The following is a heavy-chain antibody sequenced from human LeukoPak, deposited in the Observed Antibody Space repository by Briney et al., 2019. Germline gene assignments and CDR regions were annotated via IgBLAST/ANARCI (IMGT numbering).Heavy chain of an antibody. V-gene: IGHV1-69*05. D-gene: IGHD6-13*01. J-gene: IGHJ5*02. CDR1: GGTFSSYA. CDR3: AREGRIAAAGTNWFDP. CDR2: IIPIFGTA. Sequence: GSSVKVSCEASGGTFSSYAISWVRQAPGQGLEWMGGIIPIFGTANYAQKFQGRVTITTDESTSTAYMELSSLRSEDTAVYYCAREGRIAAAGTNWFDPWGQGTLVTVSS.